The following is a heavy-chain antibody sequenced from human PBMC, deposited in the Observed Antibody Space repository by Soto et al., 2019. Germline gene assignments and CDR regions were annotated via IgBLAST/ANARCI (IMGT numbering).Heavy chain of an antibody. J-gene: IGHJ5*02. Sequence: SETLSLTCAVYGGSFSGYYWSWIRQPPGKGLEWIGEINHSGSTNYNPSLKSRVTISVDTSKNQFSLKLSSVTAADTAVYYCARLVGARFGSWGQGTLVTVSS. V-gene: IGHV4-34*01. CDR2: INHSGST. D-gene: IGHD1-26*01. CDR1: GGSFSGYY. CDR3: ARLVGARFGS.